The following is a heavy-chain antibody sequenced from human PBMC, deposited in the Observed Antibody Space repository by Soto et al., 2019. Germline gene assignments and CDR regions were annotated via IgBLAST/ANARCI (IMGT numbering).Heavy chain of an antibody. CDR1: EFTFSNYA. D-gene: IGHD6-19*01. Sequence: PGGSLRLSCAASEFTFSNYAMSWVRQAPGKGLEWVSAISYGGGTTYYADSVKGRFTISRDNSNNSLFLQLNSLRAEDTAVYYCARDKGYPRGNGLYGFYFDFWGQGALVTVSS. J-gene: IGHJ4*02. CDR2: ISYGGGTT. V-gene: IGHV3-23*01. CDR3: ARDKGYPRGNGLYGFYFDF.